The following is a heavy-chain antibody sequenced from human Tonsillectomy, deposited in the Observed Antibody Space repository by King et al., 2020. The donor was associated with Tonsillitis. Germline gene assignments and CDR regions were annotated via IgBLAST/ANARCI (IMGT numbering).Heavy chain of an antibody. J-gene: IGHJ4*02. Sequence: VQLVESGGGVVQPGRSLRLSCAAFGFTFSTYGIHWVRQAPGKGLEWVALISYDGSNKYYADPVRGRFTISRDTSKNTVYLQMNSLRAEDTAVYYCARAYYYDTSRTPDYWGQGTLITVSS. CDR3: ARAYYYDTSRTPDY. CDR2: ISYDGSNK. V-gene: IGHV3-33*05. CDR1: GFTFSTYG. D-gene: IGHD3-22*01.